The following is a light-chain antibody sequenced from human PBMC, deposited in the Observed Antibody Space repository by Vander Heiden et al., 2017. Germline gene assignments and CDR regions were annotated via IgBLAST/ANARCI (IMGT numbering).Light chain of an antibody. J-gene: IGKJ1*01. Sequence: ELVMTHSPATLSVSPGERATLPCRASQSVSTNLAWYQQKPGQGPRLLIFAASTRAPGVPDRISGSGSGTEFALTISSLQSEDFAVYFCQQYNNWPPWTFGQGTKVEIK. CDR2: AAS. CDR1: QSVSTN. CDR3: QQYNNWPPWT. V-gene: IGKV3-15*01.